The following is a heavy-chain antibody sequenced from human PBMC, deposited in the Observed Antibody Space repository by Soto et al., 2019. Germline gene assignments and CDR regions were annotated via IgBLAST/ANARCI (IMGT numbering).Heavy chain of an antibody. CDR3: ARDGLDYYGSGSYYKVENYYGMDV. V-gene: IGHV4-4*07. CDR2: IYTSGST. Sequence: PSETLSLTCTVSGGSISSYYWSWIRQPAGKGLEWIGRIYTSGSTNYNPSLKSRVTMSVDTSKNQFSLKLSSVTAADTAVYYCARDGLDYYGSGSYYKVENYYGMDVWGQGTTVTVSS. CDR1: GGSISSYY. D-gene: IGHD3-10*01. J-gene: IGHJ6*02.